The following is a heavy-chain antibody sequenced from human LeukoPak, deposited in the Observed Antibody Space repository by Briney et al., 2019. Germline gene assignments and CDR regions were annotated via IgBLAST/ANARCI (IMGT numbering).Heavy chain of an antibody. CDR1: GFTFDDYA. D-gene: IGHD3-10*01. J-gene: IGHJ6*03. V-gene: IGHV3-9*03. CDR3: AKAGYGAPGSRTYMDV. Sequence: GRSLRLSCAASGFTFDDYAMHWVRQAPGKGLEWVSGISWNSGSIGYADSVKGRFTISRDNAKNSLYLEMNSLRAEDMALYYCAKAGYGAPGSRTYMDVWGKGTTVTVSS. CDR2: ISWNSGSI.